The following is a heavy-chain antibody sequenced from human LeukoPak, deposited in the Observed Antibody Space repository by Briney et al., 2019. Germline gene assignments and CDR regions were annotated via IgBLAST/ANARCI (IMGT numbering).Heavy chain of an antibody. CDR3: ARDIGMVRGVIITNHFDY. V-gene: IGHV3-21*01. CDR2: ISSSSSYI. D-gene: IGHD3-10*01. CDR1: GFTFSTHS. J-gene: IGHJ4*02. Sequence: PGGSLRLSCAASGFTFSTHSMNWVRQAPGKGLEWVSSISSSSSYIYYADSVKGRFTISRDNAKKSLYLQMNSLRAEDTAVYYCARDIGMVRGVIITNHFDYWGQGTPVTVSS.